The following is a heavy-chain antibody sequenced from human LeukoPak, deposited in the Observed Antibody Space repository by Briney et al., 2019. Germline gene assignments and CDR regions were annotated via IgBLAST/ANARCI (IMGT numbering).Heavy chain of an antibody. J-gene: IGHJ4*02. D-gene: IGHD2-2*01. V-gene: IGHV4-61*02. Sequence: SETLSLTCTVSGGSISGGDYYWTWIRQPAGKGPEWIGRIHTTGSTNYSPSLQSRVTISIDTSKNQFSLKLSSVTAADTAVYYCARQGDLVLVPAAMVYSDSWGQGTLVTVSP. CDR1: GGSISGGDYY. CDR2: IHTTGST. CDR3: ARQGDLVLVPAAMVYSDS.